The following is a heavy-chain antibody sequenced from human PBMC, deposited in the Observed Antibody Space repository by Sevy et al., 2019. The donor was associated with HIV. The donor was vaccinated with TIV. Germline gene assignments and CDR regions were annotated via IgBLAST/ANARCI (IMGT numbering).Heavy chain of an antibody. D-gene: IGHD1-1*01. CDR2: IKSKTDGGTT. J-gene: IGHJ4*02. CDR1: EFIFTNTW. CDR3: TTDLVHQLERYYFNY. V-gene: IGHV3-15*01. Sequence: GGSLRLSCAASEFIFTNTWMSWVLQTPGKGLEWVGRIKSKTDGGTTDYAAPVKGRFTISRDDSKKTLYLQMNSLKTEDTAVYYCTTDLVHQLERYYFNYWGQGTLVTVSS.